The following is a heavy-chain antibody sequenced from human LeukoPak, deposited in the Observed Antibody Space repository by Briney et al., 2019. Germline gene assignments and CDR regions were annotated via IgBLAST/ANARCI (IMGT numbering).Heavy chain of an antibody. Sequence: ASVKVSCKASGYTFTGHYMHWVRQAPGQGLEWMGWINPNSGGTNYAQKFQGRVTMTRDTSISTAYMELSRLRSDDTAVYYCARDKGDTIFGVVITNYFDYWGQGTLVTVSS. D-gene: IGHD3-3*01. V-gene: IGHV1-2*02. CDR2: INPNSGGT. CDR3: ARDKGDTIFGVVITNYFDY. CDR1: GYTFTGHY. J-gene: IGHJ4*02.